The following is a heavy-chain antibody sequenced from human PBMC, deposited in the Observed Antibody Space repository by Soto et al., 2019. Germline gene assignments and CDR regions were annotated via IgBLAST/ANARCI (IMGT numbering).Heavy chain of an antibody. Sequence: GGSLRLSCAASGFTFSSYTMTWVRQAPGKGLEWVSGIIGNGGSTYYADSVKGRFTISRDNSKNTLYVQMNSLRAEDTAVYYCANRSSSSXFDYWGQGTLVTV. CDR3: ANRSSSSXFDY. CDR1: GFTFSSYT. V-gene: IGHV3-23*01. CDR2: IIGNGGST. J-gene: IGHJ4*02. D-gene: IGHD6-6*01.